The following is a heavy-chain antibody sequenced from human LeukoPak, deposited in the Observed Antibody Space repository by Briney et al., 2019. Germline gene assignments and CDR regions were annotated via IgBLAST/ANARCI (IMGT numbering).Heavy chain of an antibody. V-gene: IGHV4-4*02. CDR3: ARRSLVIDHIAAAGWFDP. CDR2: IYHSGST. D-gene: IGHD6-13*01. J-gene: IGHJ5*02. Sequence: NTSETLSLTCAVSGGSISSSNWWSWVRQPPGKGLEWIGEIYHSGSTNYNPSLKSRVTISVDKSKNQFSLKLSSVTAADTAVYYCARRSLVIDHIAAAGWFDPWGQGTLVTVSS. CDR1: GGSISSSNW.